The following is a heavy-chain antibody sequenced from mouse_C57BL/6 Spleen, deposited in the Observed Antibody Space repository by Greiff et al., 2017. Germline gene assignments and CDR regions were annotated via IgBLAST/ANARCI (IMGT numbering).Heavy chain of an antibody. V-gene: IGHV10-1*01. CDR3: VRHYPRYYAMDY. CDR1: GFSFNTYA. J-gene: IGHJ4*01. Sequence: EVKLVESGGGLVQPKGSLKLSCAASGFSFNTYAMNWVRQAPGKGLEWVARIRSKSNNYATYYADSVKDRFTISRDDSESMLYLQMNNLKTEDTAMYYCVRHYPRYYAMDYWGQGTSVTVSS. CDR2: IRSKSNNYAT. D-gene: IGHD5-5*01.